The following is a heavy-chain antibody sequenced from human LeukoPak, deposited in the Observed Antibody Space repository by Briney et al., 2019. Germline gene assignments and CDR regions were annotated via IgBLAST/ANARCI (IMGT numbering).Heavy chain of an antibody. CDR2: ISAYNGNT. D-gene: IGHD3-22*01. CDR3: ARVPTDHAHYYDTTIGAFDL. V-gene: IGHV1-18*01. CDR1: GYTFTSYG. J-gene: IGHJ3*01. Sequence: ASVKVACKASGYTFTSYGISWVRQAPGQGLGWMGWISAYNGNTNYAQKFQGRVTMTRDTSTSTVYMELSSLKSEDTAVYYCARVPTDHAHYYDTTIGAFDLWGQGTMVTVSS.